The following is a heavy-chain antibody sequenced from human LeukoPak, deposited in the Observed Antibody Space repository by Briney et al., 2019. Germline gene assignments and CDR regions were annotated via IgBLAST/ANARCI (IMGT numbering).Heavy chain of an antibody. V-gene: IGHV3-48*01. J-gene: IGHJ4*02. CDR1: GFTFSSYS. Sequence: GSLRLSCAASGFTFSSYSMNWVRQAPGKGLEWVSYISSSSSTIYYADSVKGRFTISRDNAKNSLYLQMNSLRAEDTAVYYCARDTSSSWYGYFDYWGQGTLVTVSS. D-gene: IGHD6-13*01. CDR3: ARDTSSSWYGYFDY. CDR2: ISSSSSTI.